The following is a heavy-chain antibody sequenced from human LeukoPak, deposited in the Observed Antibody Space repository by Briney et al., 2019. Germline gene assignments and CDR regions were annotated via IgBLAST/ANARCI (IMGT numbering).Heavy chain of an antibody. V-gene: IGHV4-4*02. CDR1: GGSISSSNW. Sequence: SETLSLTCAVSGGSISSSNWWSWVRQPPGKGLEWIGEIYHSGSTNYNPSLKSRVTISVDKSKNQFSLKLSSVTAADTAVYYCARDRAGRLRYFDWSVRTFDYWGQGTLVTVSS. CDR2: IYHSGST. D-gene: IGHD3-9*01. J-gene: IGHJ4*02. CDR3: ARDRAGRLRYFDWSVRTFDY.